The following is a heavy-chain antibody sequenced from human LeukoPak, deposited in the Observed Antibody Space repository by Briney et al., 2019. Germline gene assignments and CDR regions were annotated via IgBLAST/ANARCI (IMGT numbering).Heavy chain of an antibody. CDR3: ARGAGLTVTTYYYYYYGMDV. Sequence: ASVKVSCKASGYTFTSYDINWVRQATGQGLEWMGWMNPNSGNTGYAQKFQGRVTMTRNTSISTAYMELRSLRSEDTAVYYCARGAGLTVTTYYYYYYGMDVWGQGTTVTVSS. J-gene: IGHJ6*02. CDR1: GYTFTSYD. CDR2: MNPNSGNT. V-gene: IGHV1-8*01. D-gene: IGHD4-17*01.